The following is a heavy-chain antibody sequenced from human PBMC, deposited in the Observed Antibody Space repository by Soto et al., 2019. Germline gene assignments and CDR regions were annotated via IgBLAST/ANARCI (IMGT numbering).Heavy chain of an antibody. V-gene: IGHV1-69*13. CDR3: ARDPDSIAVAGRTHFDY. Sequence: SVKVSCKASGGTFSGYAISWVRQAPGQGLEWMGGIIPIFGTANYAQKFQGRVTITADESTSTAYMELSSLRSEDTAVYYCARDPDSIAVAGRTHFDYWGQGTLVTVSS. J-gene: IGHJ4*02. CDR1: GGTFSGYA. CDR2: IIPIFGTA. D-gene: IGHD6-19*01.